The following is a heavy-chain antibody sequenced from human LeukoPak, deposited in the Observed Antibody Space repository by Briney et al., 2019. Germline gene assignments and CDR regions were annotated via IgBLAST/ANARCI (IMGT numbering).Heavy chain of an antibody. CDR2: ISRSSSTI. V-gene: IGHV3-48*04. J-gene: IGHJ4*02. Sequence: GGSLRLSCAASGFTFSGYSMNWVSQAPGKGLEWLSYISRSSSTIYYADSVKGRFTISRDNAKNSLFLHMNSLRAEDTALYYCASGGIVVVTAIDFWGQGTLVTVSS. CDR3: ASGGIVVVTAIDF. D-gene: IGHD2-21*02. CDR1: GFTFSGYS.